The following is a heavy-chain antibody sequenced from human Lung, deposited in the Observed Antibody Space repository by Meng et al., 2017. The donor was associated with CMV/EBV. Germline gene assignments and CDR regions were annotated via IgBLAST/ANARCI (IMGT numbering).Heavy chain of an antibody. J-gene: IGHJ6*02. D-gene: IGHD6-6*01. V-gene: IGHV5-51*01. CDR1: GYSFAKYW. CDR3: ASRGEDSSLPDYYFYGMDV. CDR2: IYPGDPDI. Sequence: SXKGSGYSFAKYWIGWVRQMPGKGLEWMGIIYPGDPDIRYSPSFQGQVTISVDKSISTAYLQWRRLKTSDTAIHYCASRGEDSSLPDYYFYGMDVXGQGXTVTVSS.